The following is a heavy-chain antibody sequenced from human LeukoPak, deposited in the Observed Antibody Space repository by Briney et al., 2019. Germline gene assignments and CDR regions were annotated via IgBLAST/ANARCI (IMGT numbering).Heavy chain of an antibody. CDR2: TYYRSKWYN. CDR1: GDSVSSNSAA. D-gene: IGHD3-16*01. CDR3: ARDPYDYLNWFDP. V-gene: IGHV6-1*01. Sequence: SQTLSLTCAISGDSVSSNSAAWNWLRQSPSRGLEWLGRTYYRSKWYNDYAVSVKSRITINPDTSKNQFSLQLNSVTPEDTAVYYCARDPYDYLNWFDPWGQGTLVTVSS. J-gene: IGHJ5*02.